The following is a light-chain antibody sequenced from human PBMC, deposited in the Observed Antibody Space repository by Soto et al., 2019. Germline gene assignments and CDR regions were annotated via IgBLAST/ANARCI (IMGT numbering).Light chain of an antibody. J-gene: IGKJ1*01. CDR3: QQYNNYWT. V-gene: IGKV1-5*01. Sequence: DIQMTQSPSTLSASVGDRVTITCRASQSISSWLAWYQQKPGKAPKLLIYDASSLESGVPSRFSGSGSATEFTLTISSLQPDDFATYYCQQYNNYWTSGQGTRVEIK. CDR2: DAS. CDR1: QSISSW.